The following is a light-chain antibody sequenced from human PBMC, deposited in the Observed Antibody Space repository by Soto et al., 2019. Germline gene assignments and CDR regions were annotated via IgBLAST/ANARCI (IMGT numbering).Light chain of an antibody. Sequence: DIQMTQSPSTLSASVGDTVTVTCRATENVNNWSAWYQQKPGKVPKLLIYDASILEGGVPARFSGSGSGTEFTLAIRGLQPDDFASYYCQHYDTDSPPWTFGQGTKVDIK. CDR3: QHYDTDSPPWT. CDR2: DAS. CDR1: ENVNNW. J-gene: IGKJ1*01. V-gene: IGKV1-5*01.